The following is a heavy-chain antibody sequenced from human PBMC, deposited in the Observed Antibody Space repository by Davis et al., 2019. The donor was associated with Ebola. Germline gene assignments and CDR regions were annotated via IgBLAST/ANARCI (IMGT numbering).Heavy chain of an antibody. CDR1: GDSVSSGG. Sequence: PSETLSLTCAISGDSVSSGGWNWIRQSPSRGLEWLGRTYYNSKWYNDYAASVKSRIIINPDTSKNQFTLQLTSVTPEDTALYYCARGWLRRGMDVWGEGTTVTVFS. J-gene: IGHJ6*04. V-gene: IGHV6-1*01. CDR2: TYYNSKWYN. CDR3: ARGWLRRGMDV. D-gene: IGHD3-10*01.